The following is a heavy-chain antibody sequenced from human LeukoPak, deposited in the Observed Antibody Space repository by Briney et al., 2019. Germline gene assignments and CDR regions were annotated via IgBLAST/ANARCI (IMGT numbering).Heavy chain of an antibody. V-gene: IGHV3-23*01. CDR3: AKMQGYFDY. Sequence: PGGSLRLSCAASGFSFSTNGMSWVRQAPGKGLEWVSAISGSGTTYYADSVKGRFTISRDNSKYTVSLQMNSLRAEDTAVYHCAKMQGYFDYWGQGTLVAVSS. J-gene: IGHJ4*02. CDR2: ISGSGTT. CDR1: GFSFSTNG.